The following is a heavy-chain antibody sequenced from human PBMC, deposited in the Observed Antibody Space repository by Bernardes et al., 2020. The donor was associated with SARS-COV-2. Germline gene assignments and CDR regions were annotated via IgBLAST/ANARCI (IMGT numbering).Heavy chain of an antibody. J-gene: IGHJ5*02. CDR1: GDTFSSYG. CDR2: IIPMIGSV. D-gene: IGHD6-6*01. V-gene: IGHV1-69*13. Sequence: SVKVSCKASGDTFSSYGFSWVRQAPGQGLEWMGRIIPMIGSVNYAQKFQGRVTITADEATSTVYMELSSLRSEDTALYYCAREPIAARPGIWFDPWGQGTLVTVSS. CDR3: AREPIAARPGIWFDP.